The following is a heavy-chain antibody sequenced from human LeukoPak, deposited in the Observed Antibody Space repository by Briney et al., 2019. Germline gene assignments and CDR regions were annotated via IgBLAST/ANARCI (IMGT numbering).Heavy chain of an antibody. CDR2: IIPIFGTA. J-gene: IGHJ4*02. CDR3: AREGSSTSSAFDY. D-gene: IGHD2-2*01. CDR1: GGTFSSYA. Sequence: GASVKVSCKASGGTFSSYAISWVRQAPGQGLEWMGGIIPIFGTANYAQKFQGRVTITADESTSAAYMELSSLRSEDTAVYYCAREGSSTSSAFDYWGQGTLVTVSS. V-gene: IGHV1-69*13.